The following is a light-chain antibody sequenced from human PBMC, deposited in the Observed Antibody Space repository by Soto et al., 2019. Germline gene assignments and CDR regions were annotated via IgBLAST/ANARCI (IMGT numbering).Light chain of an antibody. Sequence: DIVLTQSPATLSLSPGERATLSCSASQSVSSSLAWYQQKPGQTPRLLIYDASNRATGIPARFNGSGSGTDFALTVSSLEPDDFAVYSCQQRSNWPLTFGGGTKVEIK. CDR1: QSVSSS. CDR3: QQRSNWPLT. CDR2: DAS. J-gene: IGKJ4*01. V-gene: IGKV3-11*01.